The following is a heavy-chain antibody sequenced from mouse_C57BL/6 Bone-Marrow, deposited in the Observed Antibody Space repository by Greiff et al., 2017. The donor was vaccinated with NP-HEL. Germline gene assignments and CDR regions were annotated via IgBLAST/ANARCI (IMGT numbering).Heavy chain of an antibody. CDR3: ARDGNWDEAWFAY. CDR2: SRNKANDYTP. CDR1: GFTFSDFY. V-gene: IGHV7-1*01. D-gene: IGHD4-1*01. Sequence: EVKLVESGGGLVQSGRSLRLSCATSGFTFSDFYMEWVRQAPGKGLEWIAASRNKANDYTPEYSASVKGRFIVSRDTSQSILYLQRNALGAEDTAMYYCARDGNWDEAWFAYWGQGTLVTVSA. J-gene: IGHJ3*01.